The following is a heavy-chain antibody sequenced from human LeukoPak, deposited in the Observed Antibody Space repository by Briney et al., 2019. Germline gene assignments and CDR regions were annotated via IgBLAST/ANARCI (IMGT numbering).Heavy chain of an antibody. J-gene: IGHJ3*02. CDR2: IYPGDSDT. V-gene: IGHV5-51*01. CDR3: ARKYGSGNQAFDI. CDR1: GYRFTSDW. D-gene: IGHD3-10*01. Sequence: GESLKISCEGSGYRFTSDWIGWVRQMPGKGLEWMGIIYPGDSDTRYSPSFQGQVTISADKSISTAYLQWSSLKASDTAMYYCARKYGSGNQAFDIWGPGTMVTVSS.